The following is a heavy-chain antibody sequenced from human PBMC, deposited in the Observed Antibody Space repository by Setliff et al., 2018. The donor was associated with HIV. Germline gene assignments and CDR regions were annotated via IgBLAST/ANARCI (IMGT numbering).Heavy chain of an antibody. CDR1: GGSINSYW. CDR3: AGAVAGFNYFEY. Sequence: SETLSLTCTVSGGSINSYWWSWFRQPAGKGLEWSGNIYTSGSTNYNPSLKSRVTISVDTSKNQFSLKLSSVTAADTAVYFCAGAVAGFNYFEYWGQGTLVTVSS. V-gene: IGHV4-4*09. CDR2: IYTSGST. J-gene: IGHJ4*02. D-gene: IGHD6-19*01.